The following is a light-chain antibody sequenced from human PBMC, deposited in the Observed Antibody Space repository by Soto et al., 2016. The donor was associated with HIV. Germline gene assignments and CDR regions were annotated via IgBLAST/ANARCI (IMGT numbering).Light chain of an antibody. CDR2: AAS. CDR1: QGISIW. Sequence: DVQMTQSPSSVSASVGDRVTITCRASQGISIWLAWYQQKPGKAPKLLIYAASTLQNGVPSRFSGSGSGTHFTLTISSLQSEDFATYYCQQANSFLGITFGPGTKVD. J-gene: IGKJ3*01. V-gene: IGKV1-12*01. CDR3: QQANSFLGIT.